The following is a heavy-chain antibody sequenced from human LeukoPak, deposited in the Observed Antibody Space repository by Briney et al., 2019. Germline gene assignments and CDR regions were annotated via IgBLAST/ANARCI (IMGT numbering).Heavy chain of an antibody. D-gene: IGHD5-12*01. Sequence: ASVKVSCKASGYTFTSYDINWVRQATGQGLEWMGWMNPNSGNTGYAQKFQGRVTITRNTSISTAYMELSSLRSEDTAVYYCARGPPVDIVATITFWFDPWGQGTLVTVSS. CDR2: MNPNSGNT. CDR3: ARGPPVDIVATITFWFDP. V-gene: IGHV1-8*03. CDR1: GYTFTSYD. J-gene: IGHJ5*02.